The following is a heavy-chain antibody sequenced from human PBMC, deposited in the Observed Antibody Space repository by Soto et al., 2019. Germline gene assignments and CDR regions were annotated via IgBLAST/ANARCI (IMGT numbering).Heavy chain of an antibody. Sequence: ASVKVSCKASGYTFTSYAMHWVRQAPGQRLEWMGWINAGNGNTKYSQKFQGRVTITRDTSASTAYMELSSLRSEDTAVYYCARTKGSGYDSSGYFDYWGQGTLVTVSS. V-gene: IGHV1-3*01. CDR1: GYTFTSYA. CDR2: INAGNGNT. J-gene: IGHJ4*02. D-gene: IGHD3-22*01. CDR3: ARTKGSGYDSSGYFDY.